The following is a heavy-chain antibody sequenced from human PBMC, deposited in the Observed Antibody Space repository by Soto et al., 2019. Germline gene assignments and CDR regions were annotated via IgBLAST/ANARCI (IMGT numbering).Heavy chain of an antibody. Sequence: GGSLRLSCAASGFIFSNYSMTWVRQAPGKGLEWVASISSTSNYIYYADSVKGRFTISRDNAKNSLYLQMNSLRAADTAVFYCARDPRPIYCSGGMCYSVWSYYFDYWGQGTLVTVSS. CDR2: ISSTSNYI. J-gene: IGHJ4*02. V-gene: IGHV3-21*03. CDR1: GFIFSNYS. D-gene: IGHD2-15*01. CDR3: ARDPRPIYCSGGMCYSVWSYYFDY.